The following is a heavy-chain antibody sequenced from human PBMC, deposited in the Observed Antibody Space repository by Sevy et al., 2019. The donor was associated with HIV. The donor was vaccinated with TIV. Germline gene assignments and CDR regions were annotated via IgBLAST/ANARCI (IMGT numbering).Heavy chain of an antibody. Sequence: GGSLRLSCAASGFTFSSYAMSWVRQAPGKGLEWVSAISGSGGSTYYADSVKGRFTISRDNSKNTLYLQMNSLRAEDTAIYYCAKVRGVFGAFDIWGQGTMVTVSS. CDR2: ISGSGGST. CDR1: GFTFSSYA. J-gene: IGHJ3*02. V-gene: IGHV3-23*01. D-gene: IGHD2-21*01. CDR3: AKVRGVFGAFDI.